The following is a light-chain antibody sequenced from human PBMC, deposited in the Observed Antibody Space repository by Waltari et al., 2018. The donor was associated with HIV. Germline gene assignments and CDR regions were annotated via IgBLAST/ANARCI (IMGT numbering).Light chain of an antibody. CDR3: QQRSNWPSLT. CDR1: QSVSNN. J-gene: IGKJ4*01. CDR2: DAS. V-gene: IGKV3-11*01. Sequence: EIVLTQSPATLSLSPGERATLSCRASQSVSNNFAWYQQRPGQAPRLLIYDASNRATGIPARFSGSGSGTDFTLTISSLEPEDFAVYYCQQRSNWPSLTFGGGTKVEIK.